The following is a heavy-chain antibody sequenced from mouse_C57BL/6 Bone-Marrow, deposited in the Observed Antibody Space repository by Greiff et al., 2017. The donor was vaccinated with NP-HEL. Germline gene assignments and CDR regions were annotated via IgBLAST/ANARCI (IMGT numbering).Heavy chain of an antibody. CDR3: TREDGPFAY. D-gene: IGHD2-3*01. Sequence: EVKVVESGEGLVKPGGSLKLSCAASGFTFSSYAMSWVRQTPEKRLEWVAYISSGGDYIYYADTVKGRFTISRDNARNTLYLQMSSLKSEDTAMYYCTREDGPFAYWGQGTLVTVSA. V-gene: IGHV5-9-1*02. J-gene: IGHJ3*01. CDR1: GFTFSSYA. CDR2: ISSGGDYI.